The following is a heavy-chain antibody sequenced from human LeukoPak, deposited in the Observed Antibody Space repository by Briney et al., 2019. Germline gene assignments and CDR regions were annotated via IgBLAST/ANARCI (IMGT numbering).Heavy chain of an antibody. V-gene: IGHV4-30-4*01. J-gene: IGHJ3*02. D-gene: IGHD3-22*01. CDR2: IYYSGST. CDR1: GGSISSGDYY. CDR3: ARDRSGYGAFDI. Sequence: SETLSLTCTVSGGSISSGDYYWSWIRQPPGQGPEWIGYIYYSGSTYYNPSLKSRVTISVDTSKNQFSLKLSSVTAADTAVYYCARDRSGYGAFDIWGQGTMVTVSS.